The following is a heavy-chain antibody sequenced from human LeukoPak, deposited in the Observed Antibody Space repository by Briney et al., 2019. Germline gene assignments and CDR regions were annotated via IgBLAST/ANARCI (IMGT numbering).Heavy chain of an antibody. Sequence: GGSLRLSCAASGFTFSSYWMSWVRQAPGKGLEWVANIKQDGSEKYYVDSVKGRFNISRDNAKNSLYLQMNSLRAEDTAVYYCARQNYDILTGYPYYFDYWGQGTLVTVSS. CDR3: ARQNYDILTGYPYYFDY. CDR1: GFTFSSYW. V-gene: IGHV3-7*03. CDR2: IKQDGSEK. J-gene: IGHJ4*02. D-gene: IGHD3-9*01.